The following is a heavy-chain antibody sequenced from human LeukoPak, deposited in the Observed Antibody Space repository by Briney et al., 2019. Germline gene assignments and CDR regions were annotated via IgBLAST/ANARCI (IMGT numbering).Heavy chain of an antibody. CDR2: IYYSGST. V-gene: IGHV4-39*07. D-gene: IGHD6-13*01. J-gene: IGHJ6*02. Sequence: PSETLSLTCTVSGGSISSSGYYWGWVRQPPGKGLEWIGSIYYSGSTNYNPSLKSRVTISVDTSKNQFSLKLSSVTAADTAVYYCARARGIAAADYYYGMDVWGQGTTVTVSS. CDR3: ARARGIAAADYYYGMDV. CDR1: GGSISSSGYY.